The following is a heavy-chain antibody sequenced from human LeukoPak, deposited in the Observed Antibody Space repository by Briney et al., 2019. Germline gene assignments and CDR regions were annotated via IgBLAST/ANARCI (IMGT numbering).Heavy chain of an antibody. CDR3: ASSFYASGSYYEDY. D-gene: IGHD3-10*01. CDR2: ISGSGGST. V-gene: IGHV3-23*01. CDR1: GFTFSSYA. Sequence: GGSLRLSCAASGFTFSSYAMSWVRQAPGKGLEWVSGISGSGGSTYYADSVKGRFTISRDNAKNSLYLQMNSLRAEDTAVYYCASSFYASGSYYEDYWGQGTLVTVSS. J-gene: IGHJ4*02.